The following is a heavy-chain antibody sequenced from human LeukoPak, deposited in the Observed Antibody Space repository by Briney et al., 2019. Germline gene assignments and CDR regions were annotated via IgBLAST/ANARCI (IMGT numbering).Heavy chain of an antibody. V-gene: IGHV3-15*01. CDR1: GFTFSNAW. J-gene: IGHJ5*02. D-gene: IGHD3-22*01. CDR3: ITTYYYDTSGYIPP. CDR2: IKSETDGATS. Sequence: GGSLRLSCAASGFTFSNAWMSWVRQAPGKGLEWVGRIKSETDGATSDYAAPVKGRFTISRDDSKNTLYLQMSSLKIEDTAVYYCITTYYYDTSGYIPPWGQGTLVTVSS.